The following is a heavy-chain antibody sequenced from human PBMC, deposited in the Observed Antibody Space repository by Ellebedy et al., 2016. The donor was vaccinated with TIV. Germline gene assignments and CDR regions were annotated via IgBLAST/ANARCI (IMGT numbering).Heavy chain of an antibody. CDR3: ARDAIAVTVYFDY. J-gene: IGHJ4*02. Sequence: ASVKVSXKASGYSFTSYGVSWVRQAPGQGLEWMGWISAYNGDTKYAQKFQGRVTMTTDTSTGTAYLELRSLRSDDTAVYYCARDAIAVTVYFDYWGQGTLVTVSS. D-gene: IGHD6-19*01. CDR2: ISAYNGDT. CDR1: GYSFTSYG. V-gene: IGHV1-18*04.